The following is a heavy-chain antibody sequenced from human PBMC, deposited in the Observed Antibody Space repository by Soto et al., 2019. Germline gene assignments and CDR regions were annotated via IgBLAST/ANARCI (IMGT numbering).Heavy chain of an antibody. D-gene: IGHD6-19*01. CDR2: ISAYNGNT. CDR3: ARPSNQQWPNYFDY. V-gene: IGHV1-18*01. CDR1: GYTFTSYG. J-gene: IGHJ4*02. Sequence: GASVKVSCKASGYTFTSYGISWVRQAPGQGLEWMGWISAYNGNTNYAQKLQGRVTMTTDTSTSTAYMELRSLRSDDTAVYYCARPSNQQWPNYFDYWGQGTLVTVSS.